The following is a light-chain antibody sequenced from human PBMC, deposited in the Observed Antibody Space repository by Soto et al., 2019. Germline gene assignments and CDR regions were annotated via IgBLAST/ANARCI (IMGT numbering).Light chain of an antibody. V-gene: IGKV1-5*01. J-gene: IGKJ1*01. CDR2: DAS. Sequence: DIQLTQSPSTLSASVGDRVSITFRASQSISTWLAWYQQKPGKAPKLLIFDASSLESRVSSRFSGRGSGTQFTLTISSLQPDDFATYYCQQYSTYPWTFGQGTKVDIK. CDR3: QQYSTYPWT. CDR1: QSISTW.